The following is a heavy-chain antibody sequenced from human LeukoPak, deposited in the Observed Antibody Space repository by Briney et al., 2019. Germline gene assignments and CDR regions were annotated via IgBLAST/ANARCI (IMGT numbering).Heavy chain of an antibody. CDR2: ISAYNGNT. Sequence: GASVKVSCKAAGYTLTNYAISWVRQAPGQGLEWMGWISAYNGNTNYAQKLQGRVTMTTDTSTSTAYMELRSLRSDDTAVYYCAGTHYDSSGYQEYFQHWGQGTLVTVSS. D-gene: IGHD3-22*01. CDR1: GYTLTNYA. J-gene: IGHJ1*01. CDR3: AGTHYDSSGYQEYFQH. V-gene: IGHV1-18*01.